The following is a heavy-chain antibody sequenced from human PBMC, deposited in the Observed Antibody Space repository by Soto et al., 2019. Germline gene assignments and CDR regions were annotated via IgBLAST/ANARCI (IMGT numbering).Heavy chain of an antibody. D-gene: IGHD2-21*02. CDR1: GFTFSSYS. V-gene: IGHV3-48*01. CDR2: ISSSSSTI. Sequence: GGSLRLSCAASGFTFSSYSMNWVRQAPGKGLEWVSYISSSSSTIYYADSVKGRFTISRDNAKNSLYLQMNSLRAEDTAVYYCARHCGGDCFFGMDVWGQGTTVTVSS. J-gene: IGHJ6*02. CDR3: ARHCGGDCFFGMDV.